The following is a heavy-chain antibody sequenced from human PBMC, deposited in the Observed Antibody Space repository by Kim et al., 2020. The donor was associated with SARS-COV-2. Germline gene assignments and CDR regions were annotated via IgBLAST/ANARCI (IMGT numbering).Heavy chain of an antibody. CDR3: ARDYGRWGDTPFDY. CDR1: GGSISSYY. CDR2: IYYSGST. V-gene: IGHV4-59*13. J-gene: IGHJ4*02. Sequence: SETLSLTCTVSGGSISSYYWSWIRQPPGKGLEWIGYIYYSGSTNYNPSLKSRVTISVDTSKNQFSLKLSSVTAADTAVYYCARDYGRWGDTPFDYWGQGTLVTVSS. D-gene: IGHD2-21*01.